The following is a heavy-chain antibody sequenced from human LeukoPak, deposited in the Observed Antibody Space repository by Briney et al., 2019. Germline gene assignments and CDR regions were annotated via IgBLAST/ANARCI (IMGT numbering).Heavy chain of an antibody. CDR3: ARDVRYASGWSTPES. D-gene: IGHD6-19*01. V-gene: IGHV4-4*07. CDR1: GGSISDHY. J-gene: IGHJ5*02. Sequence: SETLFLTCTVSGGSISDHYWSWIRQPSGKGLEWIGRIYSSGSANYSPSLKSRVSMSVDTSNNYFSLNLTSVTAADTALYFCARDVRYASGWSTPESWGQGILVTVPS. CDR2: IYSSGSA.